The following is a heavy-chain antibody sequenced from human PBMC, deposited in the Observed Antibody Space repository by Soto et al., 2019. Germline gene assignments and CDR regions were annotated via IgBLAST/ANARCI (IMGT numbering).Heavy chain of an antibody. D-gene: IGHD2-15*01. Sequence: QVQLQESGPGLVKPSETLSLTCTVSGGSISSYYWSWIRQPPGKGLEWIGYMYHSGSTNYNPSLKSRVTISVDTSKNQFSLKLSSVTAADTAVHYCARYCSGGSCYLDPWGQGTLVTVSS. V-gene: IGHV4-59*01. CDR1: GGSISSYY. CDR2: MYHSGST. J-gene: IGHJ5*02. CDR3: ARYCSGGSCYLDP.